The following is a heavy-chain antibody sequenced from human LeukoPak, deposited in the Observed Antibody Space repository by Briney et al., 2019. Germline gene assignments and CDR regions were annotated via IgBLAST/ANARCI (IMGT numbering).Heavy chain of an antibody. Sequence: GGSLRLSCAASGFTFSSYWMTWVRQAPGKGLEWVANMNQDGSKIYYVDSLMGRFTISRDNAKNSLYLQMNGLRAEDAAVYYCARGSSGYYIGYFDYWGQGTLVTVSS. CDR3: ARGSSGYYIGYFDY. CDR1: GFTFSSYW. V-gene: IGHV3-7*01. CDR2: MNQDGSKI. D-gene: IGHD3-22*01. J-gene: IGHJ4*02.